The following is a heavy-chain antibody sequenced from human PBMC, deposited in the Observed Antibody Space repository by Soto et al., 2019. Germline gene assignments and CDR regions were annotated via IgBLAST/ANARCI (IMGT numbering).Heavy chain of an antibody. D-gene: IGHD3-9*01. Sequence: SETLSLTCAVYGGSFSGYYWTWIRQPPGKGLEWIGEINHRGSTNFNPSLKSRVTISVDTSKNQFSLKLSSVTAADTAVYYCARGGYYDILTGYHDFFDFWGQGTLVTVSS. V-gene: IGHV4-34*01. CDR3: ARGGYYDILTGYHDFFDF. CDR2: INHRGST. CDR1: GGSFSGYY. J-gene: IGHJ4*02.